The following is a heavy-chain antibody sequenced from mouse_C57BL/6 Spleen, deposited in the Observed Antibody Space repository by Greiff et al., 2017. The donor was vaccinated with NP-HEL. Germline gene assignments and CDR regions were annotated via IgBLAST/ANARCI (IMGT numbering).Heavy chain of an antibody. Sequence: EVKLVESGGGLVKPGGSLKLSCAASGFTFSSYTMSWVRQTPEKRLEWVATISGGGGNTYYPDSVKGRFTISRDNAKNTLYLQMSSLRSEDTALYYCARRFYGNYLDYWGQGTTLTVSS. CDR1: GFTFSSYT. J-gene: IGHJ2*01. V-gene: IGHV5-9*01. CDR2: ISGGGGNT. D-gene: IGHD2-1*01. CDR3: ARRFYGNYLDY.